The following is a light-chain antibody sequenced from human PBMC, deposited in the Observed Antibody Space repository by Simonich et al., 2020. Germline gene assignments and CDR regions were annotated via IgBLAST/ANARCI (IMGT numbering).Light chain of an antibody. J-gene: IGLJ3*02. Sequence: QSALTQPASVSGSPGQSITISCTGTSNDVGSYNRVSWYQQHQGKAPKLMIYESSKRPSGVSNRFAGSKSGNTASLTISGLQAEDEADYYCCSYAGSSTWVFGGGTKLTVL. CDR1: SNDVGSYNR. CDR3: CSYAGSSTWV. CDR2: ESS. V-gene: IGLV2-23*01.